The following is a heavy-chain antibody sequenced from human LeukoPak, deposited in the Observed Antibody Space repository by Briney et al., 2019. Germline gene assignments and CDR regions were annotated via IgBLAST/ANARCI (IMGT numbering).Heavy chain of an antibody. CDR1: GFTFDDYA. CDR2: ISWNSGSI. V-gene: IGHV3-9*01. Sequence: PGGSLRLSWAASGFTFDDYAMHWVRQAPGKGLEWVSGISWNSGSIGYADSVKGRFTISRDNAKNSLYLQMNSLRAEDTAVYYCAKGSRSWYWFDTWGQGTLVTVSS. D-gene: IGHD6-13*01. J-gene: IGHJ5*02. CDR3: AKGSRSWYWFDT.